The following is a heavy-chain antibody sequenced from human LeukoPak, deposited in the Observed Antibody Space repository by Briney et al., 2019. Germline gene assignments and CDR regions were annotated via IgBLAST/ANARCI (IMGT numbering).Heavy chain of an antibody. CDR2: IYTSGST. CDR1: GGSISSGSYY. CDR3: ARWDYDFWSGGNWFDP. J-gene: IGHJ5*02. Sequence: SQTLSLTCTVSGGSISSGSYYWSWIRQPAGKGLEWIGRIYTSGSTNYNPSLKSRVTISVDTSKNQFSLKLSSVTAADTAVYYCARWDYDFWSGGNWFDPWGQGTLVTVSS. D-gene: IGHD3-3*01. V-gene: IGHV4-61*02.